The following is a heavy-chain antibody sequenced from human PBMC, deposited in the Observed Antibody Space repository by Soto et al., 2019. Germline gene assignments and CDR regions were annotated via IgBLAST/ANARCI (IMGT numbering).Heavy chain of an antibody. J-gene: IGHJ4*02. V-gene: IGHV1-18*01. CDR3: ASEIVCFNGNCYTDY. Sequence: PLVQSGAEVKKPGASVRVSCKASGYTFSTYGLSWVRQAPGQGLEWMGWISAYNGYTKYSPKFQGSVITTTDTSTSPAYMELRSLRSDDTAAYYGASEIVCFNGNCYTDYWGQGPLVTVAA. D-gene: IGHD2-2*02. CDR2: ISAYNGYT. CDR1: GYTFSTYG.